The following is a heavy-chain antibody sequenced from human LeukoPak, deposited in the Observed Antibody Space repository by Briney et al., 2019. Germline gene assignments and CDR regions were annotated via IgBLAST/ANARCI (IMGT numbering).Heavy chain of an antibody. D-gene: IGHD6-13*01. CDR2: IYYSGST. V-gene: IGHV4-59*08. J-gene: IGHJ3*02. CDR3: ARRSSWLKAFDI. CDR1: GGSISSYY. Sequence: SETLSLTCTVSGGSISSYYWSWIRQPPGKGLEWIGYIYYSGSTNYSPSLKSRVTISVDTSKNQFSLKLSSVTAADTAVYYCARRSSWLKAFDIWGQGTMVTVSS.